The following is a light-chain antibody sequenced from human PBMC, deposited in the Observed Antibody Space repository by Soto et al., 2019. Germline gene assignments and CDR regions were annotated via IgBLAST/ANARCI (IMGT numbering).Light chain of an antibody. CDR2: DVS. Sequence: DIQITQSPSTLAASVGDTDTMTSRSSSKWLAWYQKKPGKAPKLLIYDVSNLERGVPPRFSGSTSGAESTLTITGLQPDDLGTYYCQHTSEFTFGQGTKVEIK. CDR3: QHTSEFT. J-gene: IGKJ2*01. V-gene: IGKV1-5*01. CDR1: SSSKW.